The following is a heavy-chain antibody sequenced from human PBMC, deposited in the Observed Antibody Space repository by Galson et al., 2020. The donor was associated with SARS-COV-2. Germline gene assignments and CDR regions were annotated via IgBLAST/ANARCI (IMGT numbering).Heavy chain of an antibody. J-gene: IGHJ4*02. CDR1: GFTFRSYD. CDR3: ARAYSSSWYFLEY. CDR2: IGCAGDT. Sequence: GGSLRLSCAASGFTFRSYDMHWVRQVTGKGLEWVSSIGCAGDTYYAGSVKGRFTISRENAKNSLYLQMNSLRAGDTAVYYCARAYSSSWYFLEYWGQGTLVTVSS. V-gene: IGHV3-13*04. D-gene: IGHD6-13*01.